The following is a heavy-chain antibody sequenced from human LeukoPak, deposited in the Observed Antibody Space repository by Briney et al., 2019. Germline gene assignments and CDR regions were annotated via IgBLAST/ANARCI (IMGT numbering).Heavy chain of an antibody. D-gene: IGHD3-10*01. CDR2: INHNSGGT. Sequence: ASVKVSCKASGDTFTGYYMHGVRQAPGEGLEWMGWINHNSGGTNYAQKFQGRVTMTRDTSISTAYMELSRLRSDDTAVYYCARLLKRLYGSGKSYYMDVWGKGTTVIVSS. J-gene: IGHJ6*03. CDR3: ARLLKRLYGSGKSYYMDV. CDR1: GDTFTGYY. V-gene: IGHV1-2*02.